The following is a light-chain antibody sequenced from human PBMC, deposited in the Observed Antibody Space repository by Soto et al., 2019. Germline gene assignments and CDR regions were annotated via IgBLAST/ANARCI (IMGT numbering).Light chain of an antibody. CDR2: DAS. CDR1: QSVGSY. Sequence: EIVLTQSPATLSLSPGDRATLSCRASQSVGSYLGWYQQRPGQAPRLLIYDASNRATGIPARFSGSGCGTDFPLTISSLEPEDFAVYYCQQRSDWPSTFGGGTKVEIK. CDR3: QQRSDWPST. V-gene: IGKV3-11*01. J-gene: IGKJ4*01.